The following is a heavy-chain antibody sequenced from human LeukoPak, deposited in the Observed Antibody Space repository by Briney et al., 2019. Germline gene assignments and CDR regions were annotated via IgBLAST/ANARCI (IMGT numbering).Heavy chain of an antibody. J-gene: IGHJ4*02. CDR3: ARFSDSSSWHFDY. Sequence: SQTLSLTCTVSGGSISSGDYYWSWIRQPPGKGLEWIGYIYYSGSTYYNPSLKSRVTISVDTSKNQFSLKLSSVTAADTAVYYCARFSDSSSWHFDYWGQGTLVTVSS. D-gene: IGHD6-13*01. CDR2: IYYSGST. CDR1: GGSISSGDYY. V-gene: IGHV4-30-4*01.